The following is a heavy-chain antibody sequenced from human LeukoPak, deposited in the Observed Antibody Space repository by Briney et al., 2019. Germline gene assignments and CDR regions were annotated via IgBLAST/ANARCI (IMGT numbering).Heavy chain of an antibody. J-gene: IGHJ4*02. D-gene: IGHD6-19*01. CDR1: GGSFSGYY. CDR3: ARDSGYSSGWS. Sequence: PSETLSLTCAVYGGSFSGYYWSWLRQPPGKGLEWIGEINHSGSTNYNPSLKSRVTISVDTSKNQFSLKLSSVTAADTAVYYCARDSGYSSGWSWGQGTLVTVSS. CDR2: INHSGST. V-gene: IGHV4-34*01.